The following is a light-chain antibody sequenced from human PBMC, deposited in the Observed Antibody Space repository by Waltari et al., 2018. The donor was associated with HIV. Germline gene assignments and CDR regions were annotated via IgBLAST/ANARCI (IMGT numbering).Light chain of an antibody. CDR2: DGT. J-gene: IGLJ1*01. CDR3: SAYTTDNTLV. V-gene: IGLV2-14*03. CDR1: RSDGGNSDS. Sequence: QSALTQTASVSGSPGQSITISCSGTRSDGGNSDSVSWYQQHPVKAPRLSIYDGTNRPSVVSCHFSGSKSDNTASLIFSVLQADDEADYYCSAYTTDNTLVFGTGTSVTVL.